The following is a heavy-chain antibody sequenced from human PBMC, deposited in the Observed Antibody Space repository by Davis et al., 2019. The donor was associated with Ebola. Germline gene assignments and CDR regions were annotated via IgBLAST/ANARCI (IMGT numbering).Heavy chain of an antibody. V-gene: IGHV1-46*01. CDR2: INPSGGST. J-gene: IGHJ2*01. CDR1: GYTFTSYY. Sequence: ASVKVSCKASGYTFTSYYMHWVRQAPGQGLEWMGIINPSGGSTSYAQKFQGRVTMTEDTSTDTAYMELSSLRSEDTAVYYCATPLGVQDYWYFDLWGRGTLVTVSS. CDR3: ATPLGVQDYWYFDL. D-gene: IGHD3-16*01.